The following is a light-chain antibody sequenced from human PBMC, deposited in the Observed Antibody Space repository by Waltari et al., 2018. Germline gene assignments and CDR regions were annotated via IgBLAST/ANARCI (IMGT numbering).Light chain of an antibody. V-gene: IGLV3-21*03. Sequence: SYVLTQPPSASVAPGKTARITCGGNNMGGKSVHWYQQKPGQAPVLVVYDNSDRPSGIPERFSGSNSGNTATLTISRVEAGDEADYYCQVWDSSSDHVVFGGGTKLTVL. CDR2: DNS. J-gene: IGLJ2*01. CDR1: NMGGKS. CDR3: QVWDSSSDHVV.